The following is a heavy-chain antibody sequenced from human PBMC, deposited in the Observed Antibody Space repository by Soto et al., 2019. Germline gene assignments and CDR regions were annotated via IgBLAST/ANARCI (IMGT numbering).Heavy chain of an antibody. Sequence: QVQLVEAGGGVVQPGRSLRLSCAASVFTFSSYGMNWVRQAPGKGLEWVAVISYDGSNKYYADSVKGGFTISRDNSKNTLYLQRNSLRAEDMAVYYCAKADDYYASSCYLYYYYGMDVWGHGTTVTVSS. V-gene: IGHV3-30*18. D-gene: IGHD3-22*01. CDR1: VFTFSSYG. J-gene: IGHJ6*02. CDR2: ISYDGSNK. CDR3: AKADDYYASSCYLYYYYGMDV.